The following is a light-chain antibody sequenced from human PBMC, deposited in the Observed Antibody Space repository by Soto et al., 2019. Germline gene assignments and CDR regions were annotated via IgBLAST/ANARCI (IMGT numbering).Light chain of an antibody. CDR1: SSDIGGHDF. J-gene: IGLJ1*01. CDR3: MSYRSGDTLV. CDR2: EVN. Sequence: QSVLTQPASVSGSPGQSITISCTGTSSDIGGHDFLSWYQQHPGKAPKLIICEVNNRPSGVSNRFSASKSGNTASLTISGLQTEHEADYYCMSYRSGDTLVFGTGTKVTVL. V-gene: IGLV2-14*01.